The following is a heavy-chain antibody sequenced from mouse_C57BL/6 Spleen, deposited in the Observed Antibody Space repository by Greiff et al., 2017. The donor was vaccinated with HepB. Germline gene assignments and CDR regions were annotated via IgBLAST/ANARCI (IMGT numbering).Heavy chain of an antibody. J-gene: IGHJ2*01. Sequence: QVHVKQPGAELVRPGSSVKLSCKAPGYTFTSYWMDWVKQRPGQGLEWIGNIYPSDSETHYNQKFKDKATLTVDKSSSTAYMQLSSLTSEDSAVYYCARCYDGYYVDYWGQGTTLTVSS. CDR3: ARCYDGYYVDY. CDR1: GYTFTSYW. D-gene: IGHD2-3*01. V-gene: IGHV1-61*01. CDR2: IYPSDSET.